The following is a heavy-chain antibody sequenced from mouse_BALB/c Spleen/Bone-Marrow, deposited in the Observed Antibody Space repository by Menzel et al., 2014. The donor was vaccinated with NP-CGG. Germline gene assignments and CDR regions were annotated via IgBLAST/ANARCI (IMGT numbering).Heavy chain of an antibody. CDR2: INPSNGGT. Sequence: VQLVESGAELVKPGASEKLSCKASGYTFTSYYMYWVKQRPGQGLEWIGEINPSNGGTNFNEKFKSKATLTVDKSSNTAYVQLSSLTSEDSAVYHCTRSNYGYWFFDVWGAGTTVTVSS. CDR3: TRSNYGYWFFDV. V-gene: IGHV1S81*02. D-gene: IGHD1-1*01. J-gene: IGHJ1*01. CDR1: GYTFTSYY.